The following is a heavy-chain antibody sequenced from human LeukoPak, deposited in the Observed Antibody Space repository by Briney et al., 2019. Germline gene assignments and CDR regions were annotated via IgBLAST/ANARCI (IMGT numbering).Heavy chain of an antibody. CDR3: TRDRGGNSGYDPYGGFDM. V-gene: IGHV3-66*01. CDR1: GFTVSSTH. Sequence: PGGSLRLSCAASGFTVSSTHMSWVRQAPGKGLEWVSLLYSGGSTYDAEAVKGGFSISRDNSKNTLYLQMNSLRVEDTAVYYCTRDRGGNSGYDPYGGFDMWGEGTMVTVSS. D-gene: IGHD5-12*01. J-gene: IGHJ3*02. CDR2: LYSGGST.